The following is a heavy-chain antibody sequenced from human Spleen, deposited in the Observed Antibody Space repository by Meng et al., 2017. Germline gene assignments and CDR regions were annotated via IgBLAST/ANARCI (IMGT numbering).Heavy chain of an antibody. Sequence: ASVKVSCKASAYSFSSHDINRVRQATGQGLECMRWMNPYSSSTDYAEKSQGRVTMTRNTSRSTAYTALSDLRSEDTAVYYCATDPETRGFDYWGQGTLVTVSS. V-gene: IGHV1-8*01. CDR1: AYSFSSHD. J-gene: IGHJ4*02. CDR3: ATDPETRGFDY. D-gene: IGHD3-10*01. CDR2: MNPYSSST.